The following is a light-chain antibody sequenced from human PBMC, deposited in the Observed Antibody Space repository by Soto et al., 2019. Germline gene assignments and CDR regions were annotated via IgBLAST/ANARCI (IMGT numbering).Light chain of an antibody. V-gene: IGLV2-14*01. Sequence: QSALTQPASVSGSPGQSTTISCTGTSSDVGGYNYVSWYQQHPGKAPKLMIYEVSNRPSGVSNRFSGSKSGTTASLTISGLQAEDEADYYCSSYTSSSPYVFGTGTKLTVL. CDR3: SSYTSSSPYV. CDR2: EVS. J-gene: IGLJ1*01. CDR1: SSDVGGYNY.